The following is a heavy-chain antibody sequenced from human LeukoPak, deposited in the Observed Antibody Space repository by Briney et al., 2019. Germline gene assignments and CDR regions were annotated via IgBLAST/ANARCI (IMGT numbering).Heavy chain of an antibody. CDR2: ISWNANKI. D-gene: IGHD3-3*01. CDR1: GFTFDDYA. V-gene: IGHV3-20*04. CDR3: VRDFRFLEDY. Sequence: GGSLRLSCVASGFTFDDYAMSWVRQAPGMGLEYVSGISWNANKIGYADSVKGRFTISRDNAKNSLYLQMNSLRAEDTAVYYCVRDFRFLEDYWCQGTLVTVSS. J-gene: IGHJ4*02.